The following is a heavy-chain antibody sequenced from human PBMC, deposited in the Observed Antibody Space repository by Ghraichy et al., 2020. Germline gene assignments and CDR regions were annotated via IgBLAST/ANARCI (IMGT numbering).Heavy chain of an antibody. CDR3: ARGLIDPDSGTYYFDS. D-gene: IGHD3-10*01. CDR1: GDSIRSADYY. J-gene: IGHJ4*02. CDR2: IYYTGSS. V-gene: IGHV4-30-4*01. Sequence: SQTLSLTCAVSGDSIRSADYYWTWIRQPPGAGLEWIGYIYYTGSSYSSPSLQSRLAMSIDTSANQFSLKVNSVTAADTAVYYCARGLIDPDSGTYYFDSWGQGSLVTVSS.